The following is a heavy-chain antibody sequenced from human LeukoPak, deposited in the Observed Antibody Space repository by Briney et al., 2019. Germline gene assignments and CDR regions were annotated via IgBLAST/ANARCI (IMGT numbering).Heavy chain of an antibody. V-gene: IGHV3-74*01. CDR1: GFTFDDYW. J-gene: IGHJ4*02. Sequence: GGSLRLSCVASGFTFDDYWMHWVRQIPGKGLVWISDINTDGSRTRYANSVRGRFTISRDNAKNTAYLQMNSLRADDTGIFYCLRGELTPGVGYWGQGTLVTVSS. D-gene: IGHD1-1*01. CDR3: LRGELTPGVGY. CDR2: INTDGSRT.